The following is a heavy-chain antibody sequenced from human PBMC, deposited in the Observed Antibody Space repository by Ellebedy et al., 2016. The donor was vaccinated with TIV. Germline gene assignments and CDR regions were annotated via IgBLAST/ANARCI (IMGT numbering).Heavy chain of an antibody. J-gene: IGHJ4*02. CDR1: GGSFSGYY. D-gene: IGHD3-10*01. V-gene: IGHV4-34*01. Sequence: SETLSLTXAVYGGSFSGYYWSWIRQPPGKGLEWIGEINHSGSTNYNPSLKSRVTISVDTSKNQFSLKLSSVTAADTAVYYCARPLMVRGGPFDYWGQGTLVTVSS. CDR3: ARPLMVRGGPFDY. CDR2: INHSGST.